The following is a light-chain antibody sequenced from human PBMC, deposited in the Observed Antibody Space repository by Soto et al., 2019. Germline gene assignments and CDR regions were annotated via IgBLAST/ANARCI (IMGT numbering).Light chain of an antibody. Sequence: EIVMTQSPVTLSVSPGERATLSCRASQSVSSNLAWYQQKPGQAPRLLIYGASTRATGIPARFSGSGSGTEFTLTISSLQSEDFAVSYCQQYNKWPPWTFGQGTKVEIK. CDR2: GAS. V-gene: IGKV3-15*01. J-gene: IGKJ1*01. CDR1: QSVSSN. CDR3: QQYNKWPPWT.